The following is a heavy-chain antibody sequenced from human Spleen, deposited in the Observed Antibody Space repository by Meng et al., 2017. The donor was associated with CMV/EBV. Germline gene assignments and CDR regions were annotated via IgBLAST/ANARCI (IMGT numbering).Heavy chain of an antibody. CDR1: GYTFTSYY. V-gene: IGHV1-46*01. CDR2: INPVSGVT. CDR3: ARSESLDH. Sequence: ASVKVPCKASGYTFTSYYIHWVRQAPGRGLEWMGIINPVSGVTTYAQKFQGRVTMARDTSTTTVYMEMSSLRSDDTAVFYCARSESLDHWGQGTLVTVSS. J-gene: IGHJ4*02.